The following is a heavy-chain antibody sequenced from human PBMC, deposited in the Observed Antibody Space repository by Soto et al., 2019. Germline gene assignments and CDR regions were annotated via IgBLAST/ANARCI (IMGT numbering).Heavy chain of an antibody. CDR1: GGTFNSYT. J-gene: IGHJ2*01. CDR3: ATEKGSGSGWYDRYFDL. Sequence: QVQLVQSGTEVKKPGSSVKVSCQASGGTFNSYTITWVRQATGQGLEWMGGIIPIFGTTNSAQKFQGRVTITADESTSTAYMELISLRSEATAVYYCATEKGSGSGWYDRYFDLWGRGTLVTVSS. CDR2: IIPIFGTT. D-gene: IGHD6-19*01. V-gene: IGHV1-69*01.